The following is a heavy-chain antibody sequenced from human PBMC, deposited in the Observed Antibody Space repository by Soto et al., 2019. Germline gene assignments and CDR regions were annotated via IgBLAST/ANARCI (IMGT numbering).Heavy chain of an antibody. CDR2: IYYIGST. V-gene: IGHV4-39*01. CDR1: GGSISSSTYY. CDR3: ERQLRGYYDRSGCYHTWFDP. J-gene: IGHJ5*02. Sequence: ASETLSLTCTVSGGSISSSTYYWGWIRQPPGKGLEWIGSIYYIGSTYYNPSLKRQVTISVDTSKNQFSLKLSSVTAADTAVYYGERQLRGYYDRSGCYHTWFDPWGQGTPVTVSS. D-gene: IGHD3-22*01.